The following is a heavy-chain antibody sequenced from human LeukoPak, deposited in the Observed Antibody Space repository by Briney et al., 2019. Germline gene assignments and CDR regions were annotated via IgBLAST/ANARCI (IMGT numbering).Heavy chain of an antibody. D-gene: IGHD3-10*01. CDR1: GGTFSSYA. Sequence: SVKVSCKASGGTFSSYAISWVRQAPGQGLEWMGGIIPIFGTANYAQKFQGRVTITADKSTSTAYMELSSLRSDDTAVYYCSYSGRYYYYYYMDVWGKGTTVTISS. V-gene: IGHV1-69*06. CDR3: SYSGRYYYYYYMDV. CDR2: IIPIFGTA. J-gene: IGHJ6*03.